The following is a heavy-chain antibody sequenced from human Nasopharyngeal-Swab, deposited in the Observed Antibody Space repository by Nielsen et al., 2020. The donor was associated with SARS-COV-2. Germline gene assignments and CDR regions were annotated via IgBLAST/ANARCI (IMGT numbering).Heavy chain of an antibody. V-gene: IGHV1-69*01. Sequence: WVRQAPGQGLEWMGGIIPVFGTPLYAQKFEGRVTMSADETTTTTYMELSSLRSQDTAVYYCAKVRTNYGMGLNGALDPWGQGTLVTVSS. CDR3: AKVRTNYGMGLNGALDP. CDR2: IIPVFGTP. D-gene: IGHD4-17*01. J-gene: IGHJ5*02.